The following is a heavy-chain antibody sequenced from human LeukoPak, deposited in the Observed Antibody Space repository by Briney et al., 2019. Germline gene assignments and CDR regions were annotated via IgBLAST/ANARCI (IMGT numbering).Heavy chain of an antibody. D-gene: IGHD2-21*02. CDR3: ARGPYCGGDCYFHFDY. V-gene: IGHV1-69*04. Sequence: SVKVSCKASGGTFSSYAISWVRQAPGQGLEWMGRIIPILGIANYAQKFQGRVTITADKSTSTAYMELSSLRSEDTAVYYCARGPYCGGDCYFHFDYWGQGTLVTVSS. CDR2: IIPILGIA. CDR1: GGTFSSYA. J-gene: IGHJ4*02.